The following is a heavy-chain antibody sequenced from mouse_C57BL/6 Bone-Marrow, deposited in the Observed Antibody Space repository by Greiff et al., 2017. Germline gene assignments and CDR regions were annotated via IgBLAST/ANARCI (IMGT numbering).Heavy chain of an antibody. CDR1: GFSFNTYA. V-gene: IGHV10-1*01. CDR2: IRSKSNNYAT. CDR3: VRQHYKYYFDY. D-gene: IGHD2-12*01. J-gene: IGHJ2*01. Sequence: EVNVVESGGGLVQPKGSLKLSCAASGFSFNTYAMNWVRQAPGKGLEWVARIRSKSNNYATYYADSVKDRFTISRDDSESMLYLQMNNLKTEDTAMYYCVRQHYKYYFDYWGQGTTLTVSS.